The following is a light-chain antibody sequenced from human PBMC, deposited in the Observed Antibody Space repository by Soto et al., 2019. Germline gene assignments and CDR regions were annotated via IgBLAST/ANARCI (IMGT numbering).Light chain of an antibody. Sequence: EIVMTQTPLSLPVTPGEAAYISCTSSQSLLDSDDGNTYLDWYLQKPGQSVQLLIHTLSDRASGVPDRFSGSGSGIDFTLKISRVEAEDVGIYYCMQRIEFPYTFGQGTKLEIK. CDR3: MQRIEFPYT. CDR2: TLS. V-gene: IGKV2-40*01. J-gene: IGKJ2*01. CDR1: QSLLDSDDGNTY.